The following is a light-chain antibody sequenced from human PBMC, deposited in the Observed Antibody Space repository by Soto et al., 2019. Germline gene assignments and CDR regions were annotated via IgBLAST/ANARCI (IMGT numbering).Light chain of an antibody. CDR3: QQYNNWPRAT. CDR1: QSISSN. V-gene: IGKV3-15*01. J-gene: IGKJ4*01. Sequence: ERVMTQSPATLSVSPVERATLSCRASQSISSNLAWYQQKPGQAPRLLMFRTSSRATGFPARFSGSGSGTEFNLTISSLQSEDFGVFYCQQYNNWPRATFGGGTKVDIK. CDR2: RTS.